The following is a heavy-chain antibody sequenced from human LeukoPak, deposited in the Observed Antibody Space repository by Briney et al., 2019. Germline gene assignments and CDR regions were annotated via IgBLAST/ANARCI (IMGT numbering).Heavy chain of an antibody. Sequence: GGSLRLSCAASGFAFSNYVMSWVRQAPGKGLEWVSSISGSSDNTYYADSAKGRFTISRDNSKNTLFLQMNTLRAEYTAVYYCANWDSGSYTFDYWGQGTLVTVSS. J-gene: IGHJ4*02. D-gene: IGHD1-26*01. V-gene: IGHV3-23*01. CDR3: ANWDSGSYTFDY. CDR2: ISGSSDNT. CDR1: GFAFSNYV.